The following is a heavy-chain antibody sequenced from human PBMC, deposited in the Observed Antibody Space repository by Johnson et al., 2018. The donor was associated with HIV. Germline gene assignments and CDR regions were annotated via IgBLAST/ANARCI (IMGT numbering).Heavy chain of an antibody. D-gene: IGHD6-13*01. Sequence: QVQLVESGGGVVQPGRSLRLSCAASGFTFSSYAMHWVRQAPGKGLEWVAVISYDGSNKYYADSVKGRFTISRDNSKNSLYLQMNSLRAEDTAVYYCARERWDIAAAGTDAFDIWGQGTMVTVSS. J-gene: IGHJ3*02. V-gene: IGHV3-30*04. CDR1: GFTFSSYA. CDR3: ARERWDIAAAGTDAFDI. CDR2: ISYDGSNK.